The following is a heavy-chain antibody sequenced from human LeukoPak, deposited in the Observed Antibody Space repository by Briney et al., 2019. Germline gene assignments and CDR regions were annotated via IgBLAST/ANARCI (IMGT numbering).Heavy chain of an antibody. D-gene: IGHD3-10*01. Sequence: SETLSLTCAVYGGSFSGYYWSWIRQPPGKGLEWIGEINHSGSTNYNPSLKSRVTISVDTSKNQFSLKLSSVTAADTAVYYCARLCITMVRQARGDFDYWGQGTLVTVSS. CDR3: ARLCITMVRQARGDFDY. V-gene: IGHV4-34*01. CDR2: INHSGST. CDR1: GGSFSGYY. J-gene: IGHJ4*02.